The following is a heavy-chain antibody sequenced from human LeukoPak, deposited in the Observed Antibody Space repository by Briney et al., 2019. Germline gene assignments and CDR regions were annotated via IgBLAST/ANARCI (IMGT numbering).Heavy chain of an antibody. Sequence: SETLSLTCAVSGGSISSGGYSWSWIRQPPGKGLEWIGYIYHSGSTYYNPSLKSRVTISVDRSKNQFSLKLSSVTAADTAVYYCARGYCSSPSCYDLDYGGQEPLVTVSS. V-gene: IGHV4-30-2*01. CDR2: IYHSGST. J-gene: IGHJ4*02. CDR1: GGSISSGGYS. D-gene: IGHD2-2*01. CDR3: ARGYCSSPSCYDLDY.